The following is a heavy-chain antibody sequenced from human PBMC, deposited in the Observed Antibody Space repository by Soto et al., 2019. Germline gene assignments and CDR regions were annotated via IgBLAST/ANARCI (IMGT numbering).Heavy chain of an antibody. D-gene: IGHD2-2*02. J-gene: IGHJ6*03. CDR1: GGSISSSSYY. CDR3: AESGQYQLLYFSSYYYYMDV. Sequence: SETLSLTCTVSGGSISSSSYYWGWIRQPPGKGLEWIGSIYYSGSTYYNPSLKSRVTISVDTSKNQFSLKLSSVTAADTAVYYCAESGQYQLLYFSSYYYYMDVWGKGTTVTVSS. V-gene: IGHV4-39*01. CDR2: IYYSGST.